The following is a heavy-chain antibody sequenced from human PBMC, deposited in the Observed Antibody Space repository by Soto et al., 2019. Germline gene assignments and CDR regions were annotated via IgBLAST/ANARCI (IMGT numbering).Heavy chain of an antibody. Sequence: EVQLVESGGGLVQPGGSLRLSCAASGFIFSDYSINWVRQAPGKGLEWLSYIGRSSTTIFNADSVRGRFTISRDNAKNALFLQMNSLRDEDTAVYYWARDLIYAFDLWGRGTMVTVSA. V-gene: IGHV3-48*02. CDR3: ARDLIYAFDL. CDR1: GFIFSDYS. J-gene: IGHJ3*01. CDR2: IGRSSTTI.